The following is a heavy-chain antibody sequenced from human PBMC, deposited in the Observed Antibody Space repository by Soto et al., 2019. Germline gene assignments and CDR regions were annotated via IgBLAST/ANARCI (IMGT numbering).Heavy chain of an antibody. CDR2: ISSNGGST. Sequence: GGSLRLSCAASGFTFSSYAMHWVRQAPGKGLEYVSAISSNGGSTYYANSVKGRFTISRDNSKNTLYLQMGSLRAEDMAVYYCARDRHFGYCSSTSCYGGYYYYMDVWGKGTTVTVSS. V-gene: IGHV3-64*01. J-gene: IGHJ6*03. CDR3: ARDRHFGYCSSTSCYGGYYYYMDV. CDR1: GFTFSSYA. D-gene: IGHD2-2*01.